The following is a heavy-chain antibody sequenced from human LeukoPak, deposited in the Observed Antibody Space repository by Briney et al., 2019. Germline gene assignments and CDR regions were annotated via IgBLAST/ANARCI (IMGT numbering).Heavy chain of an antibody. D-gene: IGHD1-7*01. J-gene: IGHJ4*02. Sequence: GESLQVSCKGSGYNFTSYWIGWVRQVPGKGLEWMGIMYPGDSDTRYSPSFQGQVTISADKSISTAYMQWSSLKASDTAMYYCARHWNYGGIDYWGQGTLVTVSS. CDR2: MYPGDSDT. CDR1: GYNFTSYW. CDR3: ARHWNYGGIDY. V-gene: IGHV5-51*01.